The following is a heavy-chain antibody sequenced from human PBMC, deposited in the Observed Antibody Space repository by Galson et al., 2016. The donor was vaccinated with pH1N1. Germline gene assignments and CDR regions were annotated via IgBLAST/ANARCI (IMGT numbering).Heavy chain of an antibody. CDR1: GFTFSNYG. CDR3: ARQSIAARPVFFDF. CDR2: ISAFNGDT. V-gene: IGHV1-18*01. D-gene: IGHD6-6*01. J-gene: IGHJ2*01. Sequence: SVKVSCKASGFTFSNYGFSWVRQAPGQGLEWMAWISAFNGDTKYAHKVQDRLTVTTDSSTNTAYMELRSLRSDDTAPYFCARQSIAARPVFFDFWGRGTLVTVSS.